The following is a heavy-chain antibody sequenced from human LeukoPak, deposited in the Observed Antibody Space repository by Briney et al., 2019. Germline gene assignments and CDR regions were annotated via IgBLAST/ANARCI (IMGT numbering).Heavy chain of an antibody. CDR2: ISGSGGYT. CDR1: GFTFSSYG. D-gene: IGHD1-26*01. Sequence: GGSLRLSCAASGFTFSSYGMHWVRQAPGKGLEWVSVISGSGGYTYYADSVKGRFTISRDNSKNTLYLQMNSLRAEDTAVYYCAKGRGWEASYYYYYMDVWGKGTTVTISS. J-gene: IGHJ6*03. V-gene: IGHV3-NL1*01. CDR3: AKGRGWEASYYYYYMDV.